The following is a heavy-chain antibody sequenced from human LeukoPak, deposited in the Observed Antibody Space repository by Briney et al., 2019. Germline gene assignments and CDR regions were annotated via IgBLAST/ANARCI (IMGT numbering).Heavy chain of an antibody. V-gene: IGHV4-34*01. CDR2: INHSGST. CDR3: ARTARDYYDSSGQSWFDP. J-gene: IGHJ5*02. Sequence: SETLSLTCAVYGGSFSGYYWSWIRQPPGKGLEWIGEINHSGSTNYNPSLKSRVTISVDTSKNQFSLKLSSVTAADTAVYYCARTARDYYDSSGQSWFDPWGQGTLVTVSS. D-gene: IGHD3-22*01. CDR1: GGSFSGYY.